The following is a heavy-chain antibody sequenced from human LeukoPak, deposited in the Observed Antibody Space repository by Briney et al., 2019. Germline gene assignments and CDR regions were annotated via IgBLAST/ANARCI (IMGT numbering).Heavy chain of an antibody. D-gene: IGHD1-26*01. J-gene: IGHJ4*02. V-gene: IGHV3-NL1*01. CDR2: TYSGGST. Sequence: TGGSLRLSCAASGFTFSSYGMHWVRQAPGKGLEWVSVTYSGGSTYYADSVKGRCTISGDNSKNTLYLQMNSLRGEDTAVYYCASGIRAFDNWGQGTLVTVSA. CDR1: GFTFSSYG. CDR3: ASGIRAFDN.